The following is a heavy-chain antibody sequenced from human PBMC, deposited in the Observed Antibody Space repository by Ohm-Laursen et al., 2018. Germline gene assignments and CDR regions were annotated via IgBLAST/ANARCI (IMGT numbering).Heavy chain of an antibody. CDR2: ITSSDSTV. Sequence: SLRLSCAASGFTFSDHSMSWIRQAPGRGLEWVSYITSSDSTVYYADSVKSRFTVSRDNAKNSLYLQMNSLRAEDTAVYYCARGYRSPSYWGQGTLVTVSS. J-gene: IGHJ4*02. CDR1: GFTFSDHS. V-gene: IGHV3-11*01. CDR3: ARGYRSPSY. D-gene: IGHD2-15*01.